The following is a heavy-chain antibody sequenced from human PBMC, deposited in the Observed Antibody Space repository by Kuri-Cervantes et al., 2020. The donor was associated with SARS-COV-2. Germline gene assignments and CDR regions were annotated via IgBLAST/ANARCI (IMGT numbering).Heavy chain of an antibody. V-gene: IGHV2-70*01. J-gene: IGHJ4*02. D-gene: IGHD3-3*01. Sequence: SGPTLVKPTQTLTLTCTFSGFSLSASGVCVSWIRQPPGKALEWLALIDWDDDKYYRTSLKTRLTISKDTSKNQVVLTMTNMDPVDTATYYCARTYYDFWSGYYIDYWGQGTLVTVSS. CDR3: ARTYYDFWSGYYIDY. CDR1: GFSLSASGVC. CDR2: IDWDDDK.